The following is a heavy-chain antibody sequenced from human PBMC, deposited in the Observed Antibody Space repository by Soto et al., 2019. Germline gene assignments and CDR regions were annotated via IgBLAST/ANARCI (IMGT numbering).Heavy chain of an antibody. CDR1: GFTYSSYW. J-gene: IGHJ4*01. CDR2: IKQDGSEK. Sequence: PWGSLRLSCVASGFTYSSYWMNWVRQAPGKGLEWVANIKQDGSEKYYVDSAKGRFTISRDNAKNSLYLQMNSLSAEATAIYYCATSRTFDYWGQGTLVTVSS. D-gene: IGHD6-13*01. CDR3: ATSRTFDY. V-gene: IGHV3-7*01.